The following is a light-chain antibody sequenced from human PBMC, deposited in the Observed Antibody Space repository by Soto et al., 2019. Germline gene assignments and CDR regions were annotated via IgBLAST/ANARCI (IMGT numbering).Light chain of an antibody. Sequence: QSVLTQPASVSGSPGQSITISCTGTSSDVGGYNYVSWYQQHPGKAPKRMIYEVSNRPSGVSNRFSGSKSGNTASLTISGLQAEDEADYYCSSYTSSSTLVFGTRTKVTVL. CDR2: EVS. J-gene: IGLJ1*01. V-gene: IGLV2-14*01. CDR3: SSYTSSSTLV. CDR1: SSDVGGYNY.